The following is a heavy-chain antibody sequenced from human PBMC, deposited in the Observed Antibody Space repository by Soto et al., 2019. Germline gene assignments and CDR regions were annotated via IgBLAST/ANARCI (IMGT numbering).Heavy chain of an antibody. D-gene: IGHD6-6*01. J-gene: IGHJ4*02. CDR2: IKQDGGEK. CDR1: GFTFSGYW. Sequence: EVQLVESGGGLVQPGGSLRLSCAASGFTFSGYWMSWVRQAPGEGLEWVANIKQDGGEKFYVDSVKGRFTISRDNARNSLSLQMNSLRAEDTAVYYCARVASIAAFYWGQGTLVTVSS. CDR3: ARVASIAAFY. V-gene: IGHV3-7*05.